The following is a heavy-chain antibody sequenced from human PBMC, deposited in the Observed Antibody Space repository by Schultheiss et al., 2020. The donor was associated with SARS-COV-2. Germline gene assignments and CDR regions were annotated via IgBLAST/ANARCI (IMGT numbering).Heavy chain of an antibody. CDR3: ARGWGLNY. V-gene: IGHV4-61*02. Sequence: SQTLSLTCTVSGGSISSGSYYWSWIRQPAGKGLEWIGRIYHSGSTYYNSSLKSRVTISVDTSKNQFSLNLSFVTAADTAVYYCARGWGLNYWGQGTLVTVSS. D-gene: IGHD3-16*01. J-gene: IGHJ4*02. CDR1: GGSISSGSYY. CDR2: IYHSGST.